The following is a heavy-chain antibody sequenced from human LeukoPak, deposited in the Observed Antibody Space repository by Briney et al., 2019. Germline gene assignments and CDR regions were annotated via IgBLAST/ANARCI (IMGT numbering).Heavy chain of an antibody. CDR2: IYPRDGST. Sequence: ASVTVSCKASGYTFASNYIHWVRQAPGQGLEWMGMIYPRDGSTSYAQKFQGRVTVTRDTSTSTVHMELSGLRSEDTAVYYCARDQEGFDYWGQGTLVTVSS. V-gene: IGHV1-46*01. CDR1: GYTFASNY. CDR3: ARDQEGFDY. J-gene: IGHJ4*02.